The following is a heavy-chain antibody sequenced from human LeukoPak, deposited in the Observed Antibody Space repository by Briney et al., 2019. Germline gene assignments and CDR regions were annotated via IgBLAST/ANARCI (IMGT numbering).Heavy chain of an antibody. CDR2: MYSRGDT. CDR3: ARDAPQVPAAGVLAS. CDR1: GFTVSDNY. V-gene: IGHV3-53*01. Sequence: HPGGSLRLSCAASGFTVSDNYMSWVRQAPGKGLEWVSVMYSRGDTYYANSVKGRFTFSRDISKNTLYLQMNGLRVADTAMYYCARDAPQVPAAGVLASWGQGTLVIVSS. D-gene: IGHD6-13*01. J-gene: IGHJ5*02.